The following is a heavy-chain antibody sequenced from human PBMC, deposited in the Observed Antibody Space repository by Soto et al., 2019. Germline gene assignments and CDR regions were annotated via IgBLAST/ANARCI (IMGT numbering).Heavy chain of an antibody. CDR3: ATSSDTGYIFDF. CDR2: IKHNGGEE. Sequence: EVRLVESGGGLVQPGGSLRLSCAASGFTFTSYWMSWVRQAPGKGLEWVASIKHNGGEEYYVDSVKGRFTISRDNAKNSLYLEMNSLRAEDRAVYYCATSSDTGYIFDFWGQGTLVTVSS. D-gene: IGHD3-9*01. CDR1: GFTFTSYW. J-gene: IGHJ4*02. V-gene: IGHV3-7*01.